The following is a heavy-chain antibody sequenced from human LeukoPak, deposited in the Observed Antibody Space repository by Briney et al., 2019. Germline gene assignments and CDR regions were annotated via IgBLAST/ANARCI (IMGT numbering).Heavy chain of an antibody. V-gene: IGHV3-23*01. CDR2: ISGSGGST. J-gene: IGHJ4*02. Sequence: GGSLRLSCAASRFTFSRYAMTWVRQAPGKGLEWVSGISGSGGSTYYADSVKGRFTISRDNSKNTLYLQMNSLRAEDTALYYCAKEGYYFDSSGYYDYWGQGILVTVSS. CDR3: AKEGYYFDSSGYYDY. CDR1: RFTFSRYA. D-gene: IGHD3-22*01.